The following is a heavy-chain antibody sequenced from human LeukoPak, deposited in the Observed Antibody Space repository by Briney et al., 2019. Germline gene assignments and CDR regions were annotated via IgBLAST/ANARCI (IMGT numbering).Heavy chain of an antibody. CDR2: ISNSSSTI. V-gene: IGHV3-48*01. CDR3: ARGPESDY. D-gene: IGHD1-14*01. J-gene: IGHJ4*02. CDR1: GFTFSSYS. Sequence: GGSLRLSCAASGFTFSSYSMNWVRQAPGKGLEWVSYISNSSSTIYYADSVKGRFTISRDNAKNSLYLQMNSLRAEDTAVYYCARGPESDYWGQGTLVTVSS.